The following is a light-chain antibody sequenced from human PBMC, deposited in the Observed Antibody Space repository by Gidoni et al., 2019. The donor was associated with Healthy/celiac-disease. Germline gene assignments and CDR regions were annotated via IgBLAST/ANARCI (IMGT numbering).Light chain of an antibody. CDR1: KSISSY. V-gene: IGKV1-39*01. CDR2: AAS. Sequence: DIKMTQSPSSLSAAVGDRVTITCWASKSISSYLKWYQQKPGKAPKLLIYAASSLQSGVPSRFSGSGSGTDFTLTTSSLQPEDVATYYCQQSYSTPFTFGPGTKVDIK. CDR3: QQSYSTPFT. J-gene: IGKJ3*01.